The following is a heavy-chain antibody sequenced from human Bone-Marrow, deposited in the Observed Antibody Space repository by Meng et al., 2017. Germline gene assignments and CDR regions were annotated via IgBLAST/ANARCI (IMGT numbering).Heavy chain of an antibody. V-gene: IGHV3-30*06. CDR2: ISYDGSNK. Sequence: GESLKISCAASGFTFSSYGMHWVRQAPGKGLEWVAVISYDGSNKYYADSVKGRFTISRDNSKNTLYLQMNSLRAEDTAVYYCARDPYVVVVAATTGSGYYFDYWGQGTLVTVSS. D-gene: IGHD2-15*01. CDR3: ARDPYVVVVAATTGSGYYFDY. CDR1: GFTFSSYG. J-gene: IGHJ4*02.